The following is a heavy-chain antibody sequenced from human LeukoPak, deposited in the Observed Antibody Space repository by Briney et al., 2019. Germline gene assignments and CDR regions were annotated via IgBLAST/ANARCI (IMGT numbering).Heavy chain of an antibody. Sequence: KPGGSLRISXAASGFTFSNAWMTGVCHGPGEGVELVGRIKSKSNGGTSDYAAPVKDRVTISRDDSTNTLYLQMNSLKIEDTAIYYCTTALNFYDSTLAYWGQGTLVTVSS. CDR1: GFTFSNAW. V-gene: IGHV3-15*01. CDR2: IKSKSNGGTS. J-gene: IGHJ4*02. CDR3: TTALNFYDSTLAY. D-gene: IGHD3-22*01.